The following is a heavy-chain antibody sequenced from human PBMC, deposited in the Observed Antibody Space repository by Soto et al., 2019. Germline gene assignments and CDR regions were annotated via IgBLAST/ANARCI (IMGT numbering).Heavy chain of an antibody. CDR2: IDPSDSYT. CDR3: ARRSSVDV. D-gene: IGHD2-15*01. J-gene: IGHJ6*02. Sequence: DVQLVQSGAEVKKPGESLRISCKGSGYNFTAYWINWVRQMPGKGLGWMGSIDPSDSYTHYSPSFQGHVTVSADKSVSTAYLQWSSLKASDAAMYYCARRSSVDVWGQGTTVTVSS. V-gene: IGHV5-10-1*01. CDR1: GYNFTAYW.